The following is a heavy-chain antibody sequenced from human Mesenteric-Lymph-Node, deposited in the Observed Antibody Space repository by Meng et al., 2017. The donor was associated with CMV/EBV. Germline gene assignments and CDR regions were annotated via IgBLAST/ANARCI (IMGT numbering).Heavy chain of an antibody. Sequence: GGSLRLSCAASGFTFNTYNMHWARQPPGEGLQWLAFIRYDESDKFYADSVKGRFAISRDNSRNTLYLQMDSLRDEDTAVYYCASDHPGTDCFAVWGQGTVVTVSS. CDR1: GFTFNTYN. J-gene: IGHJ3*01. CDR2: IRYDESDK. D-gene: IGHD6-13*01. CDR3: ASDHPGTDCFAV. V-gene: IGHV3-30*02.